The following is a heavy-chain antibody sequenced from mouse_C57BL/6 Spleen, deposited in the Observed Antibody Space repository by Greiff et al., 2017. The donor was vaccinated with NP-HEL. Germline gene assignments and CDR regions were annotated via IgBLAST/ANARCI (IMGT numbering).Heavy chain of an antibody. J-gene: IGHJ2*01. V-gene: IGHV1-15*01. D-gene: IGHD1-1*01. CDR3: TGTITTVVEGDY. CDR2: IDPETGGT. Sequence: QVQLQQSGAELVRPGASVTLSCKASGYTFTDYEMHWVKQTPVHGLEWIGAIDPETGGTAYNQKFKGKAILTADKSSSTAYLELRSLTSEDSAVDYCTGTITTVVEGDYWGQGTTLSVSS. CDR1: GYTFTDYE.